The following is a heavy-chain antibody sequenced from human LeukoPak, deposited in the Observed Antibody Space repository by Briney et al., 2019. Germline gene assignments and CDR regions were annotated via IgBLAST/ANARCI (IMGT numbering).Heavy chain of an antibody. CDR1: GGSISSYY. D-gene: IGHD3-22*01. CDR3: ARDVATRDSSGYYYDAFDI. Sequence: SEILSLTCTVSGGSISSYYWSWIRQPPGKGLEWIGYIYYSGSTNYNPSLKSRVTISVDTSKNQFSLKLNSVTAADTAVYYCARDVATRDSSGYYYDAFDIWGQGTMVTVSS. CDR2: IYYSGST. J-gene: IGHJ3*02. V-gene: IGHV4-59*01.